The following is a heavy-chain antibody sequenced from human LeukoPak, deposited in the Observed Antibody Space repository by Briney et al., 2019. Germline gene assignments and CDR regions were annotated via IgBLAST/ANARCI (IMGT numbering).Heavy chain of an antibody. CDR1: GFTFSSYN. CDR2: ISNTGSYT. D-gene: IGHD6-13*01. V-gene: IGHV3-21*01. Sequence: GGSPRLSCAASGFTFSSYNMNWVRQAPGKGLEWVSFISNTGSYTYYTDSLKGRFTISRDNAKNSMYLQMNSLRAEDTAVYYCARHGYDGFDMWGQGTMVTVSS. J-gene: IGHJ3*02. CDR3: ARHGYDGFDM.